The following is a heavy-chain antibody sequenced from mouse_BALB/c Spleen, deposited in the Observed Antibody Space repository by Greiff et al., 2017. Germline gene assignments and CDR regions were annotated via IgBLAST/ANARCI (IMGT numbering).Heavy chain of an antibody. V-gene: IGHV1-82*01. D-gene: IGHD3-3*01. CDR3: AREGSSGVAY. Sequence: QVQLQQSGPELVKPGASVKISCKASGYAFSSSWMNWVKQRPGQGLEWIGRIYPGDGDTNYNGKFKGKATLTADKSSSTAYMQLSSLTSVDSAVYFCAREGSSGVAYWGQGTLVTVSA. CDR1: GYAFSSSW. J-gene: IGHJ3*01. CDR2: IYPGDGDT.